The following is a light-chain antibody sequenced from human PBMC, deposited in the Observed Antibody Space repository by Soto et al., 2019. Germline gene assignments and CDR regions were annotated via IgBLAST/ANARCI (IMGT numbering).Light chain of an antibody. CDR3: MQALQTPRT. V-gene: IGKV2-28*01. CDR1: QSLLQSNGYNY. J-gene: IGKJ4*01. Sequence: DIVLTQSPLSLPVTPGEPASISCRASQSLLQSNGYNYLAWFLQKPGQSPQLLIYLASTRASGVPDRVSGSGSGTDFTLKISRVEAEDAGVYYCMQALQTPRTFGGGTKVEI. CDR2: LAS.